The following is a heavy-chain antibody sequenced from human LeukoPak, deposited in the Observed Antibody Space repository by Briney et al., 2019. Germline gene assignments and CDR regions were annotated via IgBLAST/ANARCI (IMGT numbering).Heavy chain of an antibody. CDR3: ARDRVLDGKQWLPNDY. D-gene: IGHD6-19*01. V-gene: IGHV1-18*01. CDR2: ISAYNGNT. Sequence: GASVKVSCKASGYTFTSYGISWVRQAPGQGLGWMGWISAYNGNTNYAQKLQGRVTMTTDTSTSTAYMELRSLRSDDTAVYYCARDRVLDGKQWLPNDYWGQGTLVTVSS. CDR1: GYTFTSYG. J-gene: IGHJ4*02.